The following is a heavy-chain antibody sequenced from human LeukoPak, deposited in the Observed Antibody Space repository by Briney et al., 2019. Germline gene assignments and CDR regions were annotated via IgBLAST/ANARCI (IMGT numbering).Heavy chain of an antibody. CDR3: ARDKGDCSSTSCYAWFDP. D-gene: IGHD2-2*01. CDR1: GFTFDDYG. J-gene: IGHJ5*02. V-gene: IGHV3-20*01. CDR2: INWNGGST. Sequence: GGSLRLSGAASGFTFDDYGMSWVRQAPGKGLEWVSGINWNGGSTGYADSVKGRFTISRDNAKNTLYLQMNSLRAEDTALYHCARDKGDCSSTSCYAWFDPWGQGTLVTVSS.